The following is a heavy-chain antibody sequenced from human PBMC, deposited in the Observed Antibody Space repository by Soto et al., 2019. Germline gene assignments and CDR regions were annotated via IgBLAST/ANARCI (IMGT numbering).Heavy chain of an antibody. D-gene: IGHD3-22*01. CDR1: GGSISSYY. CDR2: IYYSGST. J-gene: IGHJ3*02. Sequence: SETLSLTGTVSGGSISSYYWSWIRQPPGKGLEWIGYIYYSGSTNYNPSLKSRVTISVDTSKNQFSLKLSSVTAADTAVYYCARVPRGGYYYDSSGAFDIWGQGTMVTVSS. V-gene: IGHV4-59*01. CDR3: ARVPRGGYYYDSSGAFDI.